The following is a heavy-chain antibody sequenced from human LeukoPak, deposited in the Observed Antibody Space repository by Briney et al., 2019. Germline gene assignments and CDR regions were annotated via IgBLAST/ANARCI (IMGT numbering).Heavy chain of an antibody. D-gene: IGHD3-10*01. CDR3: AKDFGGGFDY. CDR1: GFTFSSYG. CDR2: ISYDGSNN. Sequence: PGGSLRLSCAASGFTFSSYGMHWVPQAPGNGLEGVAVISYDGSNNYYAASVKGRFTISRDNSRNTLYLQMNVLRAEDTAVYYCAKDFGGGFDYWGQGTLVTVSS. V-gene: IGHV3-30*18. J-gene: IGHJ4*02.